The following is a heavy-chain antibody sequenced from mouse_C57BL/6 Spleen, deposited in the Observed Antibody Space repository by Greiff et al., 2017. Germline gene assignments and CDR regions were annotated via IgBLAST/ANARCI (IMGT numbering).Heavy chain of an antibody. CDR2: ISSGGSYT. V-gene: IGHV5-6*01. Sequence: EVQLQESGGDLVKPGGSLKLSCAASGFTFSSYGMSWVRQTPDKRLEWVATISSGGSYTYYPASVKGRFTISRDNAKNTLYMQMSSLKSEDTAMYNCARDVWGNYGGYYFDYWGQGTTLTVSS. CDR1: GFTFSSYG. D-gene: IGHD2-1*01. J-gene: IGHJ2*01. CDR3: ARDVWGNYGGYYFDY.